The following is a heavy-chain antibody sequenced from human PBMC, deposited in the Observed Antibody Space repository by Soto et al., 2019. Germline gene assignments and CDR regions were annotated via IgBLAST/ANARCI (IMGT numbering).Heavy chain of an antibody. CDR2: INPNSGGT. D-gene: IGHD3-22*01. CDR1: GYTFTDYY. V-gene: IGHV1-2*02. J-gene: IGHJ4*02. CDR3: ARRKGDYYDSSGYHYYFDY. Sequence: SSVKVSCKASGYTFTDYYVHWVRQAPGQGLEWMGWINPNSGGTKSAQKFQGRVTMTRDTSISTAYMELSRLRSDDTAVYYCARRKGDYYDSSGYHYYFDYWGQGTLVTVSS.